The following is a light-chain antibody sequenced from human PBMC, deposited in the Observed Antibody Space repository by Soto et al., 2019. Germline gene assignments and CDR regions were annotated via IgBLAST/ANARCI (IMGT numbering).Light chain of an antibody. V-gene: IGKV1-27*01. J-gene: IGKJ1*01. CDR2: EAS. Sequence: DIQMTQSPSSLSASVGDRVTITCRASQGISDNLAWYQQKPGKLPKLLIYEASTLKSGVPSRFSGSGSGTYFTLTISSLQHEDVATYYCQKYNRTPRTFGQGTKVEIK. CDR3: QKYNRTPRT. CDR1: QGISDN.